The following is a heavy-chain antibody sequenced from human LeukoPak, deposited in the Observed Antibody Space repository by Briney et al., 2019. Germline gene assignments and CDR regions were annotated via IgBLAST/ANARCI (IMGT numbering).Heavy chain of an antibody. Sequence: SETLSLTCTVSGGSISSYYWSWIRQPPGKGLEWIGYIYYSGSTNYNPSLKSRVTISVDRSKNQFSLKLSSVTAADTAVYYCARDEEAMGFDYWGQGTLVTVSS. CDR3: ARDEEAMGFDY. CDR2: IYYSGST. V-gene: IGHV4-59*12. D-gene: IGHD5-18*01. J-gene: IGHJ4*02. CDR1: GGSISSYY.